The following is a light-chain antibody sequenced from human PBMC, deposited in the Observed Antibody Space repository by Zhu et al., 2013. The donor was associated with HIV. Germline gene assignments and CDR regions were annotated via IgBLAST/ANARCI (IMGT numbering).Light chain of an antibody. V-gene: IGKV1-5*03. CDR2: KAS. J-gene: IGKJ1*01. Sequence: DVQLTQSPSSLSASVGDRVTITCRASQSINNWLAWYQQKPGKAPKVLIYKASSLESGVPSRFSGSGSGTEFTLTISNLQPEDFATYFCQQFKIYPWTFGQGTKVEIK. CDR1: QSINNW. CDR3: QQFKIYPWT.